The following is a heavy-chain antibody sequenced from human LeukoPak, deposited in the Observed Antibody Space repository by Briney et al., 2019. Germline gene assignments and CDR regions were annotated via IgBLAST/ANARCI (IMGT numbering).Heavy chain of an antibody. V-gene: IGHV3-23*01. J-gene: IGHJ4*02. CDR3: AKANIVVVVAAGLGFDY. Sequence: GGSLRLSCAASGFTFSSYAMSWVRQAPGKGLEWVSAISGSGDSTYYADSVKGRFTIPRDNSKNTLYLQMNSLRAEDTAVYYCAKANIVVVVAAGLGFDYWGQGTLVTVSS. CDR2: ISGSGDST. D-gene: IGHD2-15*01. CDR1: GFTFSSYA.